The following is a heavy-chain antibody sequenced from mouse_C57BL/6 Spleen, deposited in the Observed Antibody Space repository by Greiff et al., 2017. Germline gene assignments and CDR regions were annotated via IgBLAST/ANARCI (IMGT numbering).Heavy chain of an antibody. D-gene: IGHD2-3*01. Sequence: QVQLQQSGAELARPGASVKMSCKASGYTFTSYTMHWVKQRPGQGLEWIGYINPSSGYTKYNQKFKDKATLTADKYSSTAYMQLSSLTSEDSAVYYCARGGGYSFDYWGQGTTLTVSS. CDR1: GYTFTSYT. CDR2: INPSSGYT. J-gene: IGHJ2*01. CDR3: ARGGGYSFDY. V-gene: IGHV1-4*01.